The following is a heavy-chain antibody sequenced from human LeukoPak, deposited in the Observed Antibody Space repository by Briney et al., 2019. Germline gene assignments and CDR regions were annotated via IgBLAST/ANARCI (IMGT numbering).Heavy chain of an antibody. CDR1: GYTFTSYG. J-gene: IGHJ6*03. Sequence: ASVKVSCKASGYTFTSYGISWVRQAPGQGLEWMGWISGYKGNTNYAQKLQGRVTMTTDTSTSTAYMELRSLRSDDTAVYYCARDPYSGRYGDYYYYYMDVWGKGTTVTISS. V-gene: IGHV1-18*01. CDR3: ARDPYSGRYGDYYYYYMDV. CDR2: ISGYKGNT. D-gene: IGHD1-26*01.